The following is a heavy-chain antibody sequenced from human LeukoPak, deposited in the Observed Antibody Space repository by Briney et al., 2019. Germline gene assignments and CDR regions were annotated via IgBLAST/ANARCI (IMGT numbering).Heavy chain of an antibody. D-gene: IGHD2-2*01. CDR2: ISGSGGST. V-gene: IGHV3-23*01. CDR1: GFTFSSYA. J-gene: IGHJ4*02. CDR3: AKDLIYCSSTSCYEPGGYYYVY. Sequence: QPGGSLRLSCAASGFTFSSYAMSWVRQAPGKGLEWVSAISGSGGSTYYADSVKGRFTISRDNSKNTLYLQMNSLRAEDTAVYYCAKDLIYCSSTSCYEPGGYYYVYWGQGTLVTVSS.